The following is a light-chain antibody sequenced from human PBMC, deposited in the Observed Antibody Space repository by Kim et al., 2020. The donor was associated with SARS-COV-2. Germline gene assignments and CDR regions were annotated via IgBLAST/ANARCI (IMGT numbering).Light chain of an antibody. Sequence: QSITISCTGTSSDVGCYDFVSWYQQHPGKVPKLMIYDVSVRPSGVSNRFSGSKSGNTASLTISGLQAEDEADYYCNSFTTSNTHVFGAGTKVTVL. V-gene: IGLV2-14*03. CDR2: DVS. J-gene: IGLJ1*01. CDR1: SSDVGCYDF. CDR3: NSFTTSNTHV.